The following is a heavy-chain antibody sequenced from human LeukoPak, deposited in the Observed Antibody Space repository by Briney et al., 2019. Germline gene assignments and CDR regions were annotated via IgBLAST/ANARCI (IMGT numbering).Heavy chain of an antibody. J-gene: IGHJ4*02. CDR3: ARVRSAGGWTFDH. Sequence: GGSLRLSCAASGFTFSDYYMTWIRQAPGKGLEWISYISSSSSTIYYADSVKGRFTISRDNAKNSLYLQMNSLRAEDTAVYYCARVRSAGGWTFDHWGQGTLVTVSS. CDR1: GFTFSDYY. V-gene: IGHV3-11*01. D-gene: IGHD3/OR15-3a*01. CDR2: ISSSSSTI.